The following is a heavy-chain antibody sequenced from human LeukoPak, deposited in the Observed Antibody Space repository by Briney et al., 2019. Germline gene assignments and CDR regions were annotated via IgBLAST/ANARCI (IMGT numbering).Heavy chain of an antibody. D-gene: IGHD5-12*01. Sequence: GGSLRLSCAASGFTFSSYSMNWVRQAPGKGLEWVSSISSSSSYIYYADSVKGRFTISRDNAKNSLYLQMNSLRAEDTAVYYCARDRDLVATDFDYWGQGTLVTVSS. CDR1: GFTFSSYS. CDR3: ARDRDLVATDFDY. V-gene: IGHV3-21*01. J-gene: IGHJ4*02. CDR2: ISSSSSYI.